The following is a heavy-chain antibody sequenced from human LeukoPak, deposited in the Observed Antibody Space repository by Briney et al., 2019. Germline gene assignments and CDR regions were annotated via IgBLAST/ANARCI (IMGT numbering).Heavy chain of an antibody. V-gene: IGHV4-59*01. CDR2: IYHSGST. J-gene: IGHJ4*02. CDR3: VRLRWELLAPYFDH. D-gene: IGHD2-15*01. CDR1: TDSTNTYY. Sequence: SETLSLTFSVSTDSTNTYYWSWIRQSPGKGLEWIGHIYHSGSTDYNPSFTSRVTISTDMSKKEFSLKLTSVTVADTAMYYCVRLRWELLAPYFDHWGQGAFVIVSS.